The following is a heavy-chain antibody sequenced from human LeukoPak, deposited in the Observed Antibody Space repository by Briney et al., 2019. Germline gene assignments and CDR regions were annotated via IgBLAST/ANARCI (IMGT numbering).Heavy chain of an antibody. CDR3: ASSWDILTGCSD. Sequence: PGGSLRRSGAAFGFTVSSNYMSWVRQAQGQGLVWASVIQTGGSTYNADSVKGRLTTSGDNSKSTLYLQMSRLRAEDTAVYYCASSWDILTGCSDCGQGTLCTVSS. CDR1: GFTVSSNY. J-gene: IGHJ4*02. D-gene: IGHD3-9*01. CDR2: IQTGGST. V-gene: IGHV3-66*01.